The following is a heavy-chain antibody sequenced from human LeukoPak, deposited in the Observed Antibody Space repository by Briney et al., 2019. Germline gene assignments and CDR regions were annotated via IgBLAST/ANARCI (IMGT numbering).Heavy chain of an antibody. D-gene: IGHD3-22*01. J-gene: IGHJ3*02. Sequence: PSETLSLTCTVSGGSISSYYWSWIRQPPGKGLEWIGYIYYSGSTNYNPSLKSRVTISVDTSKNQFSLKLSSVTAADTAVYYCARDPGYYDSSGYNHDAFDIWGQGTMVTVSS. CDR1: GGSISSYY. V-gene: IGHV4-59*01. CDR3: ARDPGYYDSSGYNHDAFDI. CDR2: IYYSGST.